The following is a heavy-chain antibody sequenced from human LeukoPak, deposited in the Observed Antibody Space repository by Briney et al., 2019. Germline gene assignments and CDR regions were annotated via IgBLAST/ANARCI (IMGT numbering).Heavy chain of an antibody. J-gene: IGHJ6*03. V-gene: IGHV3-30*02. CDR1: GFTFSRFG. CDR2: INYDGSKE. Sequence: QPGGSLRLSCAASGFTFSRFGMHWVRQAPGKGLEWVTFINYDGSKEYYADSVKGRFTISRDSSKNTLYLQMNILRAEDTAVYYCAKDEVVPSYYYIDVWGKGTTVTVSS. CDR3: AKDEVVPSYYYIDV. D-gene: IGHD2-2*01.